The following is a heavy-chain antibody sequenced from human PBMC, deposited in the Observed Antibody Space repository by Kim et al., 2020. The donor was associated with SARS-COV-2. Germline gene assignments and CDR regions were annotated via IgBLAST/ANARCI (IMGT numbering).Heavy chain of an antibody. J-gene: IGHJ4*02. CDR2: IYHSGST. CDR1: GYSISSGYY. CDR3: ARHHDY. Sequence: SETLSLTCTVSGYSISSGYYWGWIRQPPGKGLEWIGSIYHSGSTYYNPSLKSRVTISVDTSKNQFSLKLSSVTAADTAVYYCARHHDYWGQGTLVTVSS. V-gene: IGHV4-38-2*02.